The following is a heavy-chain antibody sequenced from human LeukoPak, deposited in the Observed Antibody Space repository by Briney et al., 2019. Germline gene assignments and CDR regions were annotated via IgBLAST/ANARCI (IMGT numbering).Heavy chain of an antibody. V-gene: IGHV4-39*07. CDR2: IYYSGST. Sequence: TSSETLSLTCTVSGGSVSSSSYYWGWIRQPLGKGLEWIGSIYYSGSTYYNPSLKSRVTISVDTSKNQFSLKLSSVTAADTAVYYCANSIDFDYGDYYFDYWGQGALVTISS. J-gene: IGHJ4*02. CDR1: GGSVSSSSYY. D-gene: IGHD4-17*01. CDR3: ANSIDFDYGDYYFDY.